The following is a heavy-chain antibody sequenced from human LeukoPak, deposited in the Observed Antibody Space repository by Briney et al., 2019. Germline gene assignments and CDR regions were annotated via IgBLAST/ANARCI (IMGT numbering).Heavy chain of an antibody. D-gene: IGHD2-21*01. CDR2: IHYSGNT. J-gene: IGHJ4*02. CDR3: AGESRGGDCFDY. CDR1: GGSISSTNYY. V-gene: IGHV4-39*07. Sequence: SETLSLTCTVSGGSISSTNYYWDWIRQSPGKGLEWIGSIHYSGNTYYNPSLRSRVTISVDTSKNQFSLKLTSVTAADTAVYYCAGESRGGDCFDYWGQGTLATVSS.